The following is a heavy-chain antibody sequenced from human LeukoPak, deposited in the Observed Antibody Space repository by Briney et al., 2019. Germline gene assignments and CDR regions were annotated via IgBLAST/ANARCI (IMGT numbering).Heavy chain of an antibody. CDR1: GFTFSSYW. V-gene: IGHV3-7*01. D-gene: IGHD3-10*01. CDR2: IKQDGSEK. Sequence: TGGSLRLSCAASGFTFSSYWMSWVRQAPGKGLDWVANIKQDGSEKYYVDSVKGRFTISRDNAKNSLYLQMNGLRAEDTAVYYCARDSPMVQGVIIPDYWGQGTLVTVSS. J-gene: IGHJ4*02. CDR3: ARDSPMVQGVIIPDY.